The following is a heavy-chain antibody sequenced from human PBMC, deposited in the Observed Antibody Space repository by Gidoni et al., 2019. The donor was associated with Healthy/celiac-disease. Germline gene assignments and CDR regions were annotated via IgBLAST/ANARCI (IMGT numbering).Heavy chain of an antibody. V-gene: IGHV3-23*01. CDR2: ISGSGGST. Sequence: EVQLLESGGGLVQPGGSLRLSCAASGFPFSSYAMSWVRQAPGKGLEWVSAISGSGGSTYYADSVKGRFTISRDNSKNTLYLQMNSLRAEDTAVYYCAKGLVVVPAAHILFDYYMDVWGKGTTVTVSS. J-gene: IGHJ6*03. CDR3: AKGLVVVPAAHILFDYYMDV. D-gene: IGHD2-2*01. CDR1: GFPFSSYA.